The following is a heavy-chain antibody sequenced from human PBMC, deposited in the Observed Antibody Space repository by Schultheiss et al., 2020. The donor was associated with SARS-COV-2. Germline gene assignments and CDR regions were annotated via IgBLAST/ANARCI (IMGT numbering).Heavy chain of an antibody. CDR3: AREVTMVRGVSRRYYYYGMDV. CDR2: IKQDGSEK. V-gene: IGHV3-7*03. CDR1: GFTFSSYS. Sequence: GGSLRLSCAASGFTFSSYSMNWVRQAPGKGLEWVANIKQDGSEKYYVDSVKGRFTISRDNAKISLYLQMNSLRAEDTAVYYCAREVTMVRGVSRRYYYYGMDVWGQGTTVTVSS. J-gene: IGHJ6*02. D-gene: IGHD3-10*01.